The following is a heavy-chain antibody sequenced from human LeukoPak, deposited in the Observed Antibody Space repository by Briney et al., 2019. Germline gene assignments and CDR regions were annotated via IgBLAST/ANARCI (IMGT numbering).Heavy chain of an antibody. D-gene: IGHD2/OR15-2a*01. CDR2: IKNDGITT. CDR3: AADGEYAFLV. V-gene: IGHV3-74*01. J-gene: IGHJ3*01. Sequence: GGSLRLSCAAYGLTFDKTWMHWIRQAPGKGLVWVSRIKNDGITTTYADSVKGRFTISRDNAKNSLYLQMNSLRAEDTAVYYCAADGEYAFLVWGQGTMVTVSS. CDR1: GLTFDKTW.